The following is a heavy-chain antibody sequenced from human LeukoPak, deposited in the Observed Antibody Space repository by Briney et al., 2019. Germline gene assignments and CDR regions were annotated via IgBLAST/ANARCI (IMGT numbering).Heavy chain of an antibody. V-gene: IGHV3-21*04. CDR3: ANLANTRAVCY. Sequence: GGSLRLSCAASGFTFSSHNMNWLRQAPGKGLEWVSSISSSSSCIYYADSVKGRFTISRDDSKNTLYLQMNSLRAEDTAVYYCANLANTRAVCYWGQGTLVTVSS. D-gene: IGHD3-16*01. J-gene: IGHJ4*02. CDR2: ISSSSSCI. CDR1: GFTFSSHN.